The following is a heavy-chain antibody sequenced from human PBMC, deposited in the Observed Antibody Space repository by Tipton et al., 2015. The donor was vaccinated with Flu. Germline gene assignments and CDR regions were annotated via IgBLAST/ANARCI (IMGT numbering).Heavy chain of an antibody. J-gene: IGHJ4*02. D-gene: IGHD3-10*01. CDR1: GGSFSSYY. CDR3: AADHYFGSGSYY. Sequence: TLSLTCTVSGGSFSSYYWSWIRQPPGKRPEWIGHIYYSGSTNYNPALQSRVTISVDTSKNQFSLRLSSVTAADTAVYLCAADHYFGSGSYYWGQGKMVTVSS. CDR2: IYYSGST. V-gene: IGHV4-59*01.